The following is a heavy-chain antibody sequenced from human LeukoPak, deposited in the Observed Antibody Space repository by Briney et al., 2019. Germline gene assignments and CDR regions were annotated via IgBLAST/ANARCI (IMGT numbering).Heavy chain of an antibody. D-gene: IGHD6-13*01. CDR2: ISAYNGNT. Sequence: ASVKVSCKASGYTFTSYGISWVRQAPEQGLEWMGWISAYNGNTNYAQKLQGRVTMTTDTSTSTAYMKLRSLRSDDTAVYYCAREVAAVPPFDYWGQGTLVTVSS. CDR1: GYTFTSYG. V-gene: IGHV1-18*04. CDR3: AREVAAVPPFDY. J-gene: IGHJ4*02.